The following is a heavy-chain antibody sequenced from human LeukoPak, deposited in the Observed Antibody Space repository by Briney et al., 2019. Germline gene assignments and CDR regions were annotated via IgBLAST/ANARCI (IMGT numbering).Heavy chain of an antibody. CDR2: INHSGST. J-gene: IGHJ6*03. Sequence: PSETLSLTCAVYGGSFSGYYWSWIRQPPGRGLEWIGEINHSGSTNYNPSLKSRVTISVDTSKNQFSLKLSSVAAADTAVYYCARGGYMDVWGKGTTVTVSS. V-gene: IGHV4-34*01. CDR3: ARGGYMDV. CDR1: GGSFSGYY.